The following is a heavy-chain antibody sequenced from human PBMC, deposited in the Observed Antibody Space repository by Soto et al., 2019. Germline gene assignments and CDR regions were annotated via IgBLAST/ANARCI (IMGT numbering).Heavy chain of an antibody. D-gene: IGHD3-16*01. CDR2: IYTSGST. V-gene: IGHV4-4*07. Sequence: PSETLSLTCTVPGGSISSYYWSWIRQPAGKGLEWIGRIYTSGSTNYNPSLKSRVTMSVDTSKNQFSLKLSSVTAADTAVYYCARVGETESYYYYGMDVWGQGTTVTVSS. CDR3: ARVGETESYYYYGMDV. J-gene: IGHJ6*02. CDR1: GGSISSYY.